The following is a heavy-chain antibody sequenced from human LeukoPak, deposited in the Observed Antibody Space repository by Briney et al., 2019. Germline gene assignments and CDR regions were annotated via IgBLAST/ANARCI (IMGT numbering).Heavy chain of an antibody. CDR3: TTLRGSASAVLDN. V-gene: IGHV4-59*08. Sequence: AETLSLTCIVSGGYISSEYWSRIRQPPGKGLEWIGYIHYTGSTNYNPSLKSRVTISIDTSKTQFSLRLSSVTAADTAIYYCTTLRGSASAVLDNWGQGSLVTVSS. CDR1: GGYISSEY. J-gene: IGHJ4*02. CDR2: IHYTGST. D-gene: IGHD4/OR15-4a*01.